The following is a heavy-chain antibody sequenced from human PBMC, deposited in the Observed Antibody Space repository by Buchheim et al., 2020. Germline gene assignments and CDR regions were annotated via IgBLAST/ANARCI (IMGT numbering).Heavy chain of an antibody. CDR2: IKEDGSEK. CDR3: ARTFGSIQRAGSYYYYGLDV. V-gene: IGHV3-7*01. D-gene: IGHD5-18*01. J-gene: IGHJ6*02. CDR1: GFTFSSYW. Sequence: EVQLVESGGGLVQPGGSLRLSCAASGFTFSSYWMSWVRQAPGKGLEWVANIKEDGSEKYYVDSVKGRFTISRDNSKNTLYLQMNTLRAEDTAVYYCARTFGSIQRAGSYYYYGLDVWGQGTT.